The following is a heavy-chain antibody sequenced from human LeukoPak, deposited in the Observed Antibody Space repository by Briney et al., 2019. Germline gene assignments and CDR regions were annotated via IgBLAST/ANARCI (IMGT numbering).Heavy chain of an antibody. CDR3: AILIVEAFDY. V-gene: IGHV3-21*01. CDR1: GFTFSSYA. J-gene: IGHJ4*02. CDR2: ISSSSSYI. D-gene: IGHD1-26*01. Sequence: PGGSLRLSCAASGFTFSSYAMGWVRQAPGKGLEWVSSISSSSSYIYYADSVKGRFTISRDNAKNSLYLQMNSLRAEDTAVYYCAILIVEAFDYWGQGTLVTVSS.